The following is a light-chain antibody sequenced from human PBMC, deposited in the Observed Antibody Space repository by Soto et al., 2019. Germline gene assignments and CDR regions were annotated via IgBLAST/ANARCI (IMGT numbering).Light chain of an antibody. J-gene: IGKJ3*01. V-gene: IGKV3-15*01. Sequence: EIVMTQSPVTLSVSPGDRTTLPCRASQSVPRTLAWYQQRPGQAPRLLIYDASTRATGVPARFSGSGSGTEFTLTISSLQSEDFAVYYCQQYNNWPPFTFGPGTKVDIQ. CDR1: QSVPRT. CDR3: QQYNNWPPFT. CDR2: DAS.